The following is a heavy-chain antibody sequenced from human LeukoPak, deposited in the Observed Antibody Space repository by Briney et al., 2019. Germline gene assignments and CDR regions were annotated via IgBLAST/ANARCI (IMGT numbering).Heavy chain of an antibody. Sequence: GGSLRLSCAASGFTFSTFAMIWVRQPPGEGLGWVSSIFPSGGEIHYADSVRGRFTISRDNSKSTLSLQMNSLRAEDTAIYYCARDPYSGNYGAYYYYYMDVWGKGTTVTISS. CDR3: ARDPYSGNYGAYYYYYMDV. CDR1: GFTFSTFA. CDR2: IFPSGGEI. J-gene: IGHJ6*03. V-gene: IGHV3-23*01. D-gene: IGHD1-26*01.